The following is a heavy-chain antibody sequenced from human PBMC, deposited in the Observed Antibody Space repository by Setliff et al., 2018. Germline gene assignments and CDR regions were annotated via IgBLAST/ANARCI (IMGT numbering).Heavy chain of an antibody. CDR3: ARGLEGEDYFYYMDV. CDR2: IYHSGSI. D-gene: IGHD2-21*01. CDR1: EGSISSSNW. Sequence: SETLSLTCTVSEGSISSSNWWTWVRQPPGKGLEWIGEIYHSGSINYNPSLKSRVTMSVDKSKNQFSLKLTSVTAADTAVYYCARGLEGEDYFYYMDVWGKGNTVTVSS. V-gene: IGHV4-4*02. J-gene: IGHJ6*03.